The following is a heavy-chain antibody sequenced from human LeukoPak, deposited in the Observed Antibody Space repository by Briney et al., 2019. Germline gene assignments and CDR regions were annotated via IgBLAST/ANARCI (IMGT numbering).Heavy chain of an antibody. CDR3: ARASGPLHAWDF. CDR1: GASIPNSNSVNW. V-gene: IGHV4-4*02. J-gene: IGHJ4*02. CDR2: IYHDGRT. Sequence: SGTLSLTCAVSGASIPNSNSVNWWSWVRQPPGKGLEWIGEIYHDGRTNYNPSLKSRVTISLDKSENQFSLKLRSVTAADTAVYYCARASGPLHAWDFWGQGTLVTVSS. D-gene: IGHD1-26*01.